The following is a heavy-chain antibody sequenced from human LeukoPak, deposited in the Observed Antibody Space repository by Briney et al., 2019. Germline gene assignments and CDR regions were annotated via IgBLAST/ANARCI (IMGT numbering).Heavy chain of an antibody. Sequence: ASVKVSCKASGGTFSSYAISWVRQAPGQGLEWMGGIIPIFGTANYAQKLQGRVTITTDESTSTAYMELSSLRSEDTAVYYCASPRSGYYYRLFDYWGQGTLVTVSS. CDR2: IIPIFGTA. CDR1: GGTFSSYA. V-gene: IGHV1-69*05. J-gene: IGHJ4*02. D-gene: IGHD3-22*01. CDR3: ASPRSGYYYRLFDY.